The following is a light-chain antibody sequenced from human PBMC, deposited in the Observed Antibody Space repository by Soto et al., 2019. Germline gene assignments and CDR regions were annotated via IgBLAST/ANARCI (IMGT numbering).Light chain of an antibody. CDR2: GAS. CDR1: QSFSSRN. Sequence: EIVLTQSPGTLSLSPGERASLSCRANQSFSSRNLAWYQQKPGQAPRLLTYGASTRATGIPARFSGSGSGTEFTLTISSLQSEDFAVYYCQQYNNWPKTFGQGTKVDIK. V-gene: IGKV3-15*01. CDR3: QQYNNWPKT. J-gene: IGKJ1*01.